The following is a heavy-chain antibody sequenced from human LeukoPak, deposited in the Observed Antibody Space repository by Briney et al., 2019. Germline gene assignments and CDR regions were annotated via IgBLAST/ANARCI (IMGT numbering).Heavy chain of an antibody. Sequence: PGGSLRLSCAASGFTVSINYMTWVRQAPEKGLEWVAVIYGGGGTYYADSVKGRFTISRDTSKNTVHLQMSSLRAEDTAVYYCAKAYYYDSSGYSLGDYYYYMDVWGKGTTVTVSS. CDR2: IYGGGGT. D-gene: IGHD3-22*01. CDR3: AKAYYYDSSGYSLGDYYYYMDV. J-gene: IGHJ6*03. V-gene: IGHV3-53*01. CDR1: GFTVSINY.